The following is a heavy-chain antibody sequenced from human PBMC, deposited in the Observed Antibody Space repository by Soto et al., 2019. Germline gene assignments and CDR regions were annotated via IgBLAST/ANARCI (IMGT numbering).Heavy chain of an antibody. V-gene: IGHV1-69*08. CDR1: GGTFSSYT. CDR2: IIPILGIA. J-gene: IGHJ6*02. Sequence: QVQLVQSGAEVKKPGSSVKVSCKASGGTFSSYTISWVRQAPGQGLEWMGRIIPILGIANYAQKFQGRVTITADKSTGTAYMELSSLRSEDTAVYYCARDREDGGGYSYYYGMDVWGQGTTVTVSS. CDR3: ARDREDGGGYSYYYGMDV. D-gene: IGHD3-16*01.